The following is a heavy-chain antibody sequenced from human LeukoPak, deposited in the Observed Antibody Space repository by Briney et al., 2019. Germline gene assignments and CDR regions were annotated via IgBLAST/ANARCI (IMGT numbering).Heavy chain of an antibody. D-gene: IGHD6-19*01. CDR3: VRGAVNTGDLDY. Sequence: GGTLRLFCAASGLPFKNFDMSWVRHAPGKGLEWLSVFSGDEDSIRYTDSVRRHFVISTDNSENTSYLQMHSLRAEDTAGYYCVRGAVNTGDLDYWGQGTLVTVSS. CDR1: GLPFKNFD. J-gene: IGHJ4*02. CDR2: FSGDEDSI. V-gene: IGHV3-20*04.